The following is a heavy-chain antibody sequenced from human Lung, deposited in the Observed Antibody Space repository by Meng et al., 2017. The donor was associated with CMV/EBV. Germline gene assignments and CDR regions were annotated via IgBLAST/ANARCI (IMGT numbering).Heavy chain of an antibody. J-gene: IGHJ4*02. Sequence: GESLKIPCAAPGFTFSSYWMSWVRQAPGKGLEWVANIKQDESEKYYVDSVKGRFTISRDNAKNSLYLQLNTLRADDTAVYYCARLPQTITRDYWGYQVADWGQKRLVPVSS. D-gene: IGHD7-27*01. CDR3: ARLPQTITRDYWGYQVAD. CDR2: IKQDESEK. CDR1: GFTFSSYW. V-gene: IGHV3-7*01.